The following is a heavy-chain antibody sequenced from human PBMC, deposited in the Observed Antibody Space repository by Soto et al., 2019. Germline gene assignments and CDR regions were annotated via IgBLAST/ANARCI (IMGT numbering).Heavy chain of an antibody. Sequence: GGSLRLSCAASGFTFSSYSMNWVRQAPGKGLEWVSYISSSSSTIYYADSVKGRFTISRDNAKNSLYLQMNSLRDEDTAVYYCAREDSSIAVRPSRGLTNSDAFDIWGQGTMVTVSS. CDR2: ISSSSSTI. D-gene: IGHD6-6*01. CDR3: AREDSSIAVRPSRGLTNSDAFDI. CDR1: GFTFSSYS. V-gene: IGHV3-48*02. J-gene: IGHJ3*02.